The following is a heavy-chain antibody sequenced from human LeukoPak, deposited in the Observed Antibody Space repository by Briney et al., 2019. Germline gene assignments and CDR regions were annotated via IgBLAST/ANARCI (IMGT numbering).Heavy chain of an antibody. CDR3: ARNVSTGYFDY. V-gene: IGHV4-39*01. CDR1: GGSISSTTSY. J-gene: IGHJ4*02. Sequence: SETLSLTCTVSGGSISSTTSYWGWIRQPPGKGLEWIGSIYYSGSTHYNPSLRSRITISVDTSKNQFSLRLRSVTAADTAVYYCARNVSTGYFDYWGQGTLVTVSS. D-gene: IGHD3-22*01. CDR2: IYYSGST.